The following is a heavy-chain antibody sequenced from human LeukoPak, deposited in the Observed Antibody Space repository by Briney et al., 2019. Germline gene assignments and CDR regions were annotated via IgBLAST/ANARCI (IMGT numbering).Heavy chain of an antibody. CDR2: LIPIFGTA. J-gene: IGHJ3*02. CDR3: ATDSPIVVIPYGAFDI. V-gene: IGHV1-46*01. CDR1: GYTFTSYY. D-gene: IGHD3-22*01. Sequence: ASVKVSCKASGYTFTSYYMHWVRQAPGQGLEWMGGLIPIFGTAIYAQKFQGRVTMTEDTSTDTAYMELSSLRSEDTAVYYCATDSPIVVIPYGAFDIWGQGTMVTVSS.